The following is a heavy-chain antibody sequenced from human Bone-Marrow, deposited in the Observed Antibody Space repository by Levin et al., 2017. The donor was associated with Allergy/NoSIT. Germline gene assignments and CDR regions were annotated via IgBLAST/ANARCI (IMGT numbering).Heavy chain of an antibody. CDR3: AKEGRCSGGSCYSGVDYFDY. Sequence: HPGGSLRLSCAASGFTFSNYAMSWVRQAPGKGLEWVSGISGSGGSTYYADSVKGRFTISRDNSKNTLYLQMNSLRAADTAVYYCAKEGRCSGGSCYSGVDYFDYWGQGTLVTVSS. V-gene: IGHV3-23*01. CDR1: GFTFSNYA. J-gene: IGHJ4*02. CDR2: ISGSGGST. D-gene: IGHD2-15*01.